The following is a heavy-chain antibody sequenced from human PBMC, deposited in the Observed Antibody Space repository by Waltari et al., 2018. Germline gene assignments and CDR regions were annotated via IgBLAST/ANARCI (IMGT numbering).Heavy chain of an antibody. CDR1: GGTFSSYA. V-gene: IGHV1-69*04. D-gene: IGHD6-13*01. J-gene: IGHJ5*02. CDR3: ARDPPPGYSSSWYGAGWFDP. CDR2: IIPILGIA. Sequence: QVQLVQSGAEVKKPGSSVKVSCKASGGTFSSYAISWVRQAPGQGLEWMGGIIPILGIANYAQKFQGRVTITADESTSTAYMELSSLRSEDTAVYYCARDPPPGYSSSWYGAGWFDPWGQGTLVTVSS.